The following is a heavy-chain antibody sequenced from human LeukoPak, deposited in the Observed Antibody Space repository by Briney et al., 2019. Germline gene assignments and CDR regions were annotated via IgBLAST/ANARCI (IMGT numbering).Heavy chain of an antibody. CDR3: ARGPRYSGSWYPIRPEYFQH. Sequence: SETLSLTCTVSGGSISSSNYYWGWIRQPPGKGLEWIVSIYYSGSTNYNPSLKSRVTISVDTSKNQFSLKLSSVTAADTAVYYCARGPRYSGSWYPIRPEYFQHWGQGTLVTVSS. J-gene: IGHJ1*01. CDR1: GGSISSSNYY. CDR2: IYYSGST. V-gene: IGHV4-39*07. D-gene: IGHD6-13*01.